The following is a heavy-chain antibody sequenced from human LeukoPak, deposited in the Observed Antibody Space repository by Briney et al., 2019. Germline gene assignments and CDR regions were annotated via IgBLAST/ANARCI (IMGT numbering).Heavy chain of an antibody. J-gene: IGHJ6*03. CDR1: TFTFSDYD. CDR3: ARDSSGWTDYYYYYMDV. V-gene: IGHV3-11*04. CDR2: MSSSGSTI. D-gene: IGHD6-19*01. Sequence: GGSLRLSCASSTFTFSDYDMTWIRQARGKGLEWVSYMSSSGSTIYYADSVKGRFTISRDNSKNTLYLQMNSLRAEDTAVYYCARDSSGWTDYYYYYMDVWGKGTTVTVSS.